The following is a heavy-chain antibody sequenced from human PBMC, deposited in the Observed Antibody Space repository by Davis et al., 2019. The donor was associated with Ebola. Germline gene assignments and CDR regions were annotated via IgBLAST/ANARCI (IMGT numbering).Heavy chain of an antibody. J-gene: IGHJ4*02. D-gene: IGHD3-22*01. Sequence: MPGGSLRLSCTVSGYSISSGYYWGWIRQPPGKGLEWIGSIYHSGSTYYNPSLKSRVTISVDTSKNQFSLKLSSVTAADTAVYYCARTYYYDNSFDYWGQGTLVTVSS. CDR3: ARTYYYDNSFDY. CDR1: GYSISSGYY. CDR2: IYHSGST. V-gene: IGHV4-38-2*02.